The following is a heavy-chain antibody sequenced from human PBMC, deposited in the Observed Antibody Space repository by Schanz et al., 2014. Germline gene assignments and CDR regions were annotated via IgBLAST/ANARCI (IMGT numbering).Heavy chain of an antibody. Sequence: QVQLVESGGGVVQPGRSLRLSCPASGFTFSSYGMHWVRQAPGKGLEWVAIIWYDGSNKYYADSVKGRFTISRDNSKNTLFLQMSSLRAEDTAVYYCARDGDFDYWGQGTLVTVSS. J-gene: IGHJ4*02. CDR1: GFTFSSYG. CDR2: IWYDGSNK. V-gene: IGHV3-33*01. CDR3: ARDGDFDY.